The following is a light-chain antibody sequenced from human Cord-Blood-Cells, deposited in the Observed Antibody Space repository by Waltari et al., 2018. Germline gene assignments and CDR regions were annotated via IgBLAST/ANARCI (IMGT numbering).Light chain of an antibody. Sequence: SYELTQPPSVSVSPGQTARITCSGDALPKKYAYWYQQKSAQAPVLVIYEDSTLPSGIPGRFSGASSGTRATFTISGAQLEDEADYYWYSPDSSGKIGVVFGGGTKLTVL. V-gene: IGLV3-10*01. CDR2: EDS. J-gene: IGLJ2*01. CDR3: YSPDSSGKIGVV. CDR1: ALPKKY.